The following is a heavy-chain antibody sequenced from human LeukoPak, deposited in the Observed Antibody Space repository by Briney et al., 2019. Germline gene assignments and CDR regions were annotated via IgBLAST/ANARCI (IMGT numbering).Heavy chain of an antibody. D-gene: IGHD3-10*01. Sequence: PGGSLRLSCAASGFTFSSYSMNWVRQAPGKGLAWVSYISSSGSSIYYADSVKGRFIISRDNAKKSLYLQMNSLRAEDTAVYYCARVNKYYYYNSGSHYFDSWGQGTLVTVSS. CDR3: ARVNKYYYYNSGSHYFDS. CDR1: GFTFSSYS. J-gene: IGHJ4*02. V-gene: IGHV3-48*04. CDR2: ISSSGSSI.